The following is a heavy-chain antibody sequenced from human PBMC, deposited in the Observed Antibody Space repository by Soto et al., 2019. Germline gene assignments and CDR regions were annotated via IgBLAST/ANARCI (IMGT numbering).Heavy chain of an antibody. CDR1: GGTFGNYA. V-gene: IGHV1-69*06. Sequence: QVQLVQSGAEVKKPGSSVKVSCKASGGTFGNYAVSWVRQAPGQGLEWMGKIMPVFGTVNYAQKFQGRVTITVDKFTNTAYMELSSQRSGDTAVYYCASVSVPGIYGEGVWGQGTTVSVSS. CDR3: ASVSVPGIYGEGV. CDR2: IMPVFGTV. J-gene: IGHJ6*02. D-gene: IGHD2-2*01.